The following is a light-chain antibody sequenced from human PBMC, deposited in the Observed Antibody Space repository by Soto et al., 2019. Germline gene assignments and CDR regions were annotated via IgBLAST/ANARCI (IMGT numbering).Light chain of an antibody. CDR3: QQRSKWPIT. J-gene: IGKJ5*01. Sequence: EIVLTQSPATLSLSPGERATLSCRASESISSYLAWYQQKPGQVPRLFIYDASSRATGIPARFSGSGSGTDFTLTISSLEPEDFAVYYCQQRSKWPITFGQGTRLEIK. CDR2: DAS. V-gene: IGKV3-11*01. CDR1: ESISSY.